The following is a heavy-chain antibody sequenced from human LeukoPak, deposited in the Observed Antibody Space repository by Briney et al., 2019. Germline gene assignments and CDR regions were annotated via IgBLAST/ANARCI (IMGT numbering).Heavy chain of an antibody. CDR3: ARCPVRDTIFGVAPYYYYYMDV. Sequence: PSETLSLTCTVSGGSISSYYWSWIRQPPGKGLEWIGYIYYSGSTNYNPSLKSRVTISVDTSKNQFSLKLSSVTAADTVVYYCARCPVRDTIFGVAPYYYYYMDVWGKGTTVTVSS. J-gene: IGHJ6*03. V-gene: IGHV4-59*01. CDR2: IYYSGST. CDR1: GGSISSYY. D-gene: IGHD3-3*01.